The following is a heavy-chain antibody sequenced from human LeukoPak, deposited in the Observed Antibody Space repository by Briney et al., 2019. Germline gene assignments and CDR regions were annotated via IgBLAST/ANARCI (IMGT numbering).Heavy chain of an antibody. J-gene: IGHJ4*02. CDR2: FYYSGST. D-gene: IGHD3-16*01. CDR1: GGSISTSNYY. V-gene: IGHV4-39*07. CDR3: ARLDWGEAY. Sequence: SETLSLTCTVSGGSISTSNYYWGWIRQPPGKGLEWIGTFYYSGSTYYNPSLKSRVTISGDTSKNQSSLKLTSVTAADTAVYYCARLDWGEAYWGQGTLVTVSS.